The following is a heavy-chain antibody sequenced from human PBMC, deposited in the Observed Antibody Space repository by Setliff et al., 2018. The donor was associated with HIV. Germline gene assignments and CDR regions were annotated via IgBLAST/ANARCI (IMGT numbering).Heavy chain of an antibody. CDR1: GYTFTDYG. Sequence: ASVKVSCKASGYTFTDYGINWVRQAPGQGLEWMGWINPNNGNPTYAQGFTGRVIFSSDTSVRTAYLQIVGLKAEDTAVYFCARDDYANTDLDFWGPGTLVTVSS. CDR3: ARDDYANTDLDF. D-gene: IGHD4-17*01. CDR2: INPNNGNP. V-gene: IGHV7-4-1*01. J-gene: IGHJ4*02.